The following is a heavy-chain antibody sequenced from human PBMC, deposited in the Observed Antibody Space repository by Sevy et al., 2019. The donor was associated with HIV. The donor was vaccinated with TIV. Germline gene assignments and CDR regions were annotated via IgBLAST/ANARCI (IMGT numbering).Heavy chain of an antibody. CDR2: ISAYNGNT. CDR1: GYTFTSYG. CDR3: ARAPSITMVRTPFDY. J-gene: IGHJ4*02. Sequence: ASVKVSCKASGYTFTSYGISWVRQAPGQGFEWMGWISAYNGNTNYAQKLQGRVTMTTDTSTSTAYMELRSLRSDDTAVYYCARAPSITMVRTPFDYWGQGTLVTVSS. V-gene: IGHV1-18*01. D-gene: IGHD3-10*01.